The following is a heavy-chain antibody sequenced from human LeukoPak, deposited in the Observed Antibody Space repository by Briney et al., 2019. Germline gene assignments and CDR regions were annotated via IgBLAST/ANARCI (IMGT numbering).Heavy chain of an antibody. Sequence: PGGSLRLSCAASGFTFSSYAMSWVRQAPGKGLEWVSSLSGSARSTYYANSVKGRFTISRDNSKNTLYLQMNSLRAEDTAVYYCAKGDLKWELPSPFDYWGQGTLVTVSS. CDR1: GFTFSSYA. J-gene: IGHJ4*02. CDR3: AKGDLKWELPSPFDY. CDR2: LSGSARST. D-gene: IGHD1-26*01. V-gene: IGHV3-23*01.